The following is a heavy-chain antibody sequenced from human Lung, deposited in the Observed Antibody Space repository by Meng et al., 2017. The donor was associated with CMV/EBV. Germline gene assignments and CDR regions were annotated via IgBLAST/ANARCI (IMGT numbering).Heavy chain of an antibody. CDR3: ALFTGSWFDP. CDR2: IYWDDDK. Sequence: QIPLKESGPTLVKPTQPLTLTCTFSGFSLSTSEVGVGWIRQPPGKALEWLAVIYWDDDKRYSPSLKSRLTITKDTSKNQVVLTLTNMDPVDTATYYCALFTGSWFDPWGQGTLVTVSS. CDR1: GFSLSTSEVG. V-gene: IGHV2-5*02. J-gene: IGHJ5*02. D-gene: IGHD1-14*01.